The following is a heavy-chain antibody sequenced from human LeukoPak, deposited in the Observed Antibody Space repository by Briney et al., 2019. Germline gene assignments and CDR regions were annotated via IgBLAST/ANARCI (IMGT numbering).Heavy chain of an antibody. CDR3: ARAFGYYYYMDV. CDR1: GFTFSSYA. D-gene: IGHD3-16*01. J-gene: IGHJ6*03. V-gene: IGHV3-23*01. Sequence: GGSLRLSCAASGFTFSSYAMNGVRQAPGKGLEWVSTISGGGYSTYYADSVKGRFTISRGNAKNSLYLQMNSLRAEDTAVYYCARAFGYYYYMDVWGKGTTVTVSS. CDR2: ISGGGYST.